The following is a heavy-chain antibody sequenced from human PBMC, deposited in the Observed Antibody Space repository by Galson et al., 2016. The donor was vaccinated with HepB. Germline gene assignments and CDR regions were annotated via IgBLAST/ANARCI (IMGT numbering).Heavy chain of an antibody. CDR1: GFTVSNNF. CDR2: IHSGGNT. CDR3: ARERGEDTDMVPFFDY. J-gene: IGHJ4*02. D-gene: IGHD5-18*01. V-gene: IGHV3-53*01. Sequence: SLRLSCAASGFTVSNNFMAWVRQAPGKGLEWVSVIHSGGNTYYAGSVEGRFTISRDRSKNMLYLQMNNLRDEDTAVYYCARERGEDTDMVPFFDYWGQGTRVTVSS.